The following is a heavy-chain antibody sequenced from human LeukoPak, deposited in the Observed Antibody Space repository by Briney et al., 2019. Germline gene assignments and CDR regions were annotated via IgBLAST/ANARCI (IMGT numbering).Heavy chain of an antibody. J-gene: IGHJ5*02. CDR1: GGSISSYY. CDR2: IYTSGST. D-gene: IGHD2-2*01. Sequence: SETLSLTCTVSGGSISSYYWSWIRQPAGKGLEWIGRIYTSGSTNCNPSLKSRVTMSVDTSKNQFSLKLSSVTAADTAVYYCARDLRGYCSSTSCYLVRDWFDPWGQGTLVTVSS. CDR3: ARDLRGYCSSTSCYLVRDWFDP. V-gene: IGHV4-4*07.